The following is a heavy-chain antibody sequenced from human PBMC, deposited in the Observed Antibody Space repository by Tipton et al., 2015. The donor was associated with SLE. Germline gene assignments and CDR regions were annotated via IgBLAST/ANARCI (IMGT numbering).Heavy chain of an antibody. D-gene: IGHD3-16*01. Sequence: TLSLTCSVSGGSISGYYWGWIRQPPGKELEWIGYIHYTGSTNYIPSVKSRVTISLDTPENQFSLRLRSVTAADTAVYYCARVGRGTAFGEAALDSWGQGTLVTVSS. CDR1: GGSISGYY. CDR2: IHYTGST. J-gene: IGHJ5*01. CDR3: ARVGRGTAFGEAALDS. V-gene: IGHV4-59*07.